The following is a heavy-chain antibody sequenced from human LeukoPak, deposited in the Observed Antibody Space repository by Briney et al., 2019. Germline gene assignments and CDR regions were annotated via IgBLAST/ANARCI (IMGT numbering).Heavy chain of an antibody. V-gene: IGHV1-18*01. CDR1: GYTFTSYG. Sequence: ASVKVSCKASGYTFTSYGISWVRQAPGQGLEWMGWISAYNGNTNYAQKLQGRVTMTTDTSTSTAYMEPRSLRSDDTAVYYCARAIMWYSSGSRYYFDYWGQGTLVTVSS. CDR2: ISAYNGNT. D-gene: IGHD6-19*01. J-gene: IGHJ4*02. CDR3: ARAIMWYSSGSRYYFDY.